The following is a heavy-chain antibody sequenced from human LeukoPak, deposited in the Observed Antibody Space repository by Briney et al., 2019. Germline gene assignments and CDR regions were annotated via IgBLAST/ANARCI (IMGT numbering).Heavy chain of an antibody. J-gene: IGHJ6*03. CDR1: GGSISSGSYY. Sequence: SETLSLTCTVSGGSISSGSYYWGWIRQPPGKGLEWIGRIYYSGSTYYNPSLKSRVTISVDTSKNQFSLKLSSVTAADTAVYYCARFGGSEGYYYMDVWGKGTTVTVSS. V-gene: IGHV4-39*07. CDR2: IYYSGST. CDR3: ARFGGSEGYYYMDV. D-gene: IGHD3-10*01.